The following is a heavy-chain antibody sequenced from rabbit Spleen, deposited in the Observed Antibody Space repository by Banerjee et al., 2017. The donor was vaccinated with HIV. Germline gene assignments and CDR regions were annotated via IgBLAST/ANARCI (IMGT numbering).Heavy chain of an antibody. V-gene: IGHV1S45*01. D-gene: IGHD1-1*01. CDR3: ARDLAAVIGWNFNL. CDR1: GFSFTYGYV. Sequence: EQLVESGGGLVQPEGSLTLTCKASGFSFTYGYVMCWVRQAPGKGPEWIACLDIRESSVRHYASWARGRFTVSKTSSTTVTLQMTSLTAADTATYFCARDLAAVIGWNFNLWGPGTLVTVS. CDR2: LDIRESSVR. J-gene: IGHJ4*01.